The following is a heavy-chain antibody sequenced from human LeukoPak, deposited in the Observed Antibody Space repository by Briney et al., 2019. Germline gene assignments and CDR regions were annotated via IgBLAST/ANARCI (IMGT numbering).Heavy chain of an antibody. CDR1: GFTVSSNY. D-gene: IGHD6-13*01. Sequence: GGSLTLSCAASGFTVSSNYMSWVRQAPGKGLEWVSIIYSGGSTYYADSVKGRFTISRDNSRNTLYLQMNSLRAEDTAMYYCASTTYSSTSFDYWGQGTLVTVSS. CDR2: IYSGGST. J-gene: IGHJ4*02. CDR3: ASTTYSSTSFDY. V-gene: IGHV3-53*01.